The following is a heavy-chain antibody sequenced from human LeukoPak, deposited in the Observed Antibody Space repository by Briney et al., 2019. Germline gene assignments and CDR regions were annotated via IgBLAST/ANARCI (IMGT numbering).Heavy chain of an antibody. Sequence: SETLSLTCTVSGGSLRSYYCSWIRQPPGPGLGWCGYIYFSVSTTYNTSLKSRVSISVDTSKNHFSLMLSSVTAADTAVYYCARDGYSSSCGLAFDIWGQGTMVTVSS. CDR2: IYFSVST. CDR3: ARDGYSSSCGLAFDI. V-gene: IGHV4-59*01. J-gene: IGHJ3*02. CDR1: GGSLRSYY. D-gene: IGHD6-13*01.